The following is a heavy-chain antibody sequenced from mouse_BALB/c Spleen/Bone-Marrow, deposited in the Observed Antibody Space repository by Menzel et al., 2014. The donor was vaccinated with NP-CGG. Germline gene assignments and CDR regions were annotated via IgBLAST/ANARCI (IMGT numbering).Heavy chain of an antibody. CDR2: INPDSSTI. Sequence: EVKLVESGGGLVQPGGSLKLSCAASGFDFSRYWMSWVRQAPGNGLEWIGEINPDSSTINYTPSLKDKFIISRDNAKNTLYLQMSKVRSEDTALYYCARLSYYGRFAYWGQGTLVTVSA. J-gene: IGHJ3*01. CDR3: ARLSYYGRFAY. D-gene: IGHD1-1*01. V-gene: IGHV4-1*02. CDR1: GFDFSRYW.